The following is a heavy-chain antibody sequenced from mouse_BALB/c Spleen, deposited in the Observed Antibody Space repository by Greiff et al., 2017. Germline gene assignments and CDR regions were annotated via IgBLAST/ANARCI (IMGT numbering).Heavy chain of an antibody. CDR1: GFTFSSFG. J-gene: IGHJ4*01. D-gene: IGHD1-1*01. Sequence: EVQVEESGGGLVQPGGSRKLSCAASGFTFSSFGMHWVRQAPEKGLEWVAYISSGSSTIYYADTVKGRFTISRDNPKNTLFLQMTSLRSEDTAMYYCARSYDGSSYDYAMDYWGQGTSVTVSS. CDR3: ARSYDGSSYDYAMDY. V-gene: IGHV5-17*02. CDR2: ISSGSSTI.